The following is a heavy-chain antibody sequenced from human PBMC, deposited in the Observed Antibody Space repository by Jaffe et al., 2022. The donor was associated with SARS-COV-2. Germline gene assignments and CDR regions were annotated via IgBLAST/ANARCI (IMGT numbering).Heavy chain of an antibody. CDR1: GFTFSDHY. Sequence: EVQLVESGGGLVQPGGSLRLSCAASGFTFSDHYMDWVRQAPGKGLEWVGRTRNKANSYTTEYAASVKGRFTISRDDSKNSLYLQMNSLKTEDTAVYYCARVAVAGTLDYWGQGTLVTVSS. CDR2: TRNKANSYTT. D-gene: IGHD6-19*01. J-gene: IGHJ4*02. CDR3: ARVAVAGTLDY. V-gene: IGHV3-72*01.